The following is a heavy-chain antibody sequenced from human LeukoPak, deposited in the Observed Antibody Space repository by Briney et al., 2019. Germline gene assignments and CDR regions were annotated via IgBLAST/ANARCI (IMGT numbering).Heavy chain of an antibody. CDR1: GFTFSSYR. D-gene: IGHD3-22*01. CDR3: VRDTDHYEIGYAFDI. V-gene: IGHV3-21*01. J-gene: IGHJ3*02. CDR2: ISRSSSYI. Sequence: GGPLRLSCAASGFTFSSYRMNWVRQAPGKGLEWVSSISRSSSYIYYADPVKGRFTISRDNAKNSLYLQMNSRRAEDTAVYYCVRDTDHYEIGYAFDIWGEGTIGTVSS.